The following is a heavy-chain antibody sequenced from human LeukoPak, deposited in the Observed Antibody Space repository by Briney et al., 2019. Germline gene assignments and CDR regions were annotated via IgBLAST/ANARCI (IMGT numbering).Heavy chain of an antibody. CDR1: GFTFGDYA. J-gene: IGHJ4*02. CDR3: TREGSVLMVYAILDY. D-gene: IGHD2-8*01. Sequence: GGSLRLSCTASGFTFGDYAMSWFRQAPGKGLEWVGFIRSKAYGGTTEYAASVKGRFTISRDDSKSIAYLQMNSLKTEDTAVYYCTREGSVLMVYAILDYWGQGTLVTVSS. V-gene: IGHV3-49*03. CDR2: IRSKAYGGTT.